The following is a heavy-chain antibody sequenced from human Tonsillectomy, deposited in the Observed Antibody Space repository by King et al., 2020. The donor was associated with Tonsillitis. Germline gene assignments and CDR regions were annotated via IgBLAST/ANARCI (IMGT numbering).Heavy chain of an antibody. D-gene: IGHD1-26*01. J-gene: IGHJ1*01. CDR1: GYSFTTYW. V-gene: IGHV5-51*01. CDR2: IYPGDSDT. Sequence: QLVQSGAEVKKPGESLKISCEASGYSFTTYWIGWVRQLPGKGLEWMGIIYPGDSDTRYSPSFQGQVTISADKSISTAYLQWSSLKASDTAMYYCARQGEVGAMRFQHWGQGTLVAVSS. CDR3: ARQGEVGAMRFQH.